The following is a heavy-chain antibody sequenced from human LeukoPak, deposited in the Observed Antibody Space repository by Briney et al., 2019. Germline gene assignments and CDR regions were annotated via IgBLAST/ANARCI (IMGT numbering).Heavy chain of an antibody. J-gene: IGHJ5*02. Sequence: PSETLSLTCTVSGGSISSYCWSWIRQPPGKRLEWIGYIYYSGSTNYNPSLKSRVTISVDTSKNQFSLKLSSVTAADTAVYYCARQKDYYDSSGYHNTWFDPWGQGTLVTVSS. CDR2: IYYSGST. CDR3: ARQKDYYDSSGYHNTWFDP. CDR1: GGSISSYC. D-gene: IGHD3-22*01. V-gene: IGHV4-59*08.